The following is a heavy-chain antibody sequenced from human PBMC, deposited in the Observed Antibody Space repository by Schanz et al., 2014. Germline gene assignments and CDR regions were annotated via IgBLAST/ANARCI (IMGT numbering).Heavy chain of an antibody. Sequence: QVQLVQSGAEVKKAGASVKVSCKVSGYTLSKLSIHWVRQAPGKGLEWMGRIIPITGITNYAQKFQGRVTFTADKSTSTAFLEVNSLRSEDTAVYYCARTGYDPSLTHWGQGTLVTVSS. V-gene: IGHV1-69*04. CDR1: GYTLSKLS. CDR3: ARTGYDPSLTH. CDR2: IIPITGIT. J-gene: IGHJ4*02. D-gene: IGHD5-12*01.